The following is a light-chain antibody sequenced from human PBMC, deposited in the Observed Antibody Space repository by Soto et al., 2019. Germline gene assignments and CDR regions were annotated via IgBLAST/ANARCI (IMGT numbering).Light chain of an antibody. CDR2: DAS. Sequence: ESVLTQSPATVSLTPGERDTLSCRASQSVRTYLAWYRQRPGQAPRLLISDASNRATGIPARFSGSGSGTDFTLTISSLETEDSAVYYCQQRSNWPPAFGGGTKV. V-gene: IGKV3-11*01. J-gene: IGKJ4*01. CDR3: QQRSNWPPA. CDR1: QSVRTY.